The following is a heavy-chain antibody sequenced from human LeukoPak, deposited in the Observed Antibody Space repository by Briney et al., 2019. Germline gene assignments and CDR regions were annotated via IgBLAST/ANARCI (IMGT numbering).Heavy chain of an antibody. V-gene: IGHV4-4*07. CDR1: GGSISSYY. CDR2: IYTSGST. Sequence: SETLSLTCTVSGGSISSYYWSWIGQPAGKELKWIGRIYTSGSTNYNPSLKSRVTMSVDTSKNQFSLKLSSVTAADTAVYYCARDEGSGRFDWFDPWGQGTLVTVSS. CDR3: ARDEGSGRFDWFDP. D-gene: IGHD3-10*01. J-gene: IGHJ5*02.